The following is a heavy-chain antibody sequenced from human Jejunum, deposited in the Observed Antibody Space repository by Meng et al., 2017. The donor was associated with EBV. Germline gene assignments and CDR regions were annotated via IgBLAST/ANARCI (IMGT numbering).Heavy chain of an antibody. V-gene: IGHV4-61*01. Sequence: QPPQWGAGLFKPLETLSHTCAVSGGSVSSGSYYWSWIRQPPGKGLEWIGFVSDYGSTRYNSSLKSRITISADTSKNQFSLKLTSVTPADTAIYYCARDFSSGYFAYWGQGTLVTVSS. CDR1: GGSVSSGSYY. D-gene: IGHD3-22*01. CDR3: ARDFSSGYFAY. CDR2: VSDYGST. J-gene: IGHJ4*02.